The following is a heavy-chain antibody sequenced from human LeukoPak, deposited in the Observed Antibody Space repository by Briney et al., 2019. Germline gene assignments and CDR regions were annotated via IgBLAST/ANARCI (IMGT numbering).Heavy chain of an antibody. D-gene: IGHD4-17*01. V-gene: IGHV3-20*04. CDR1: GFTFDDYG. J-gene: IGHJ4*02. CDR3: AKGLTTVTAGGIDY. CDR2: INWNGDST. Sequence: GGSLRLSCAASGFTFDDYGMSWVRQAPGKGLDWVSGINWNGDSTGYADSVKGRFTISRDNAKNSLYLQMNSLRAEDTALYYCAKGLTTVTAGGIDYWGQGTLVTVSS.